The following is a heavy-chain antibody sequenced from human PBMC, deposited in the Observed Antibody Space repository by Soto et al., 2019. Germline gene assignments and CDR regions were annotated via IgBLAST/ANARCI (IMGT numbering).Heavy chain of an antibody. V-gene: IGHV3-48*03. Sequence: EVQLLESGGGLVQPGRSLRLSCGVSGFTFNDFEMNWVRQAPGKGLEWFAYSDGRGTTKKYADSVRGRLTISRDNANNSLSLQTGGLCAANNVMYYGASGFGRFNFWGQGTLVSVSS. J-gene: IGHJ1*01. D-gene: IGHD1-20*01. CDR3: ASGFGRFNF. CDR2: SDGRGTTK. CDR1: GFTFNDFE.